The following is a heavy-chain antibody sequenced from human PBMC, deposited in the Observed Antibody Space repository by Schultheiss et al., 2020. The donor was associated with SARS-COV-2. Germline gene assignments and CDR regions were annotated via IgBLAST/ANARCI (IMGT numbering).Heavy chain of an antibody. J-gene: IGHJ4*02. V-gene: IGHV4-34*01. CDR3: AREPIRTYSSSSKDY. Sequence: SETLSLTCAVYGGSFSGYYWSWIRQPPGKGLEWIGEINHSGSTNYNPSLKSRVTISVDTSKNQFSLKLRSVTAADTAVYYCAREPIRTYSSSSKDYWGQGTLVTVSS. D-gene: IGHD6-6*01. CDR2: INHSGST. CDR1: GGSFSGYY.